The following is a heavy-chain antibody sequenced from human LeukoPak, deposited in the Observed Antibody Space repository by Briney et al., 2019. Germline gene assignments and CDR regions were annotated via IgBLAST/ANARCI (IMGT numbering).Heavy chain of an antibody. CDR2: ISGSGGST. V-gene: IGHV3-23*01. CDR3: AKGRIEHGRPNTIPFDY. CDR1: GFTFSSYA. J-gene: IGHJ4*02. D-gene: IGHD1-1*01. Sequence: GGSLRLSCAASGFTFSSYAMSWVRQAPGKGLEWVSAISGSGGSTYYADSVKGRFTISRDNSKNTLYLQMNSLRAEDTAVYYCAKGRIEHGRPNTIPFDYWGQGTLVTVSS.